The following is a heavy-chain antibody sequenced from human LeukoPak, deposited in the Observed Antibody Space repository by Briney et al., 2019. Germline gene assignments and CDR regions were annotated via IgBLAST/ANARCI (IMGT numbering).Heavy chain of an antibody. J-gene: IGHJ4*02. CDR3: ARESRIAAAGYIDY. CDR1: GYTFTGYY. V-gene: IGHV1-2*02. CDR2: INPHSGGT. D-gene: IGHD6-13*01. Sequence: ASVKVSCKASGYTFTGYYVHWVRQAPGQGLEWMGWINPHSGGTNYAQKFQGRVTLTRDTSISTAYMDLSRLTSDDTAVYYCARESRIAAAGYIDYWGQGTLVTVSS.